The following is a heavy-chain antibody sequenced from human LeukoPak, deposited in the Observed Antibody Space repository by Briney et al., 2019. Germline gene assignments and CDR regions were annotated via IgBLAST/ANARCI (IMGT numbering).Heavy chain of an antibody. CDR2: ISGSSTSI. CDR3: ARGYGSGNAGY. Sequence: GGSLRLSCAASGLTFSSHGMNWVRQVPGKGLQWISYISGSSTSIKYADSVKGRFTISRDNAKNSLYLQMNSLRAEDTAVYYCARGYGSGNAGYWGQGTLVTVSS. J-gene: IGHJ4*02. CDR1: GLTFSSHG. V-gene: IGHV3-48*01. D-gene: IGHD2-15*01.